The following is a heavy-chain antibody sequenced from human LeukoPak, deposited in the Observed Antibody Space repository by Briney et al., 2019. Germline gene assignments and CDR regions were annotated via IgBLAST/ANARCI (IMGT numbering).Heavy chain of an antibody. CDR2: ISYDGSNK. CDR1: GFTFSSYG. J-gene: IGHJ4*02. D-gene: IGHD2-2*01. Sequence: GGSLRLSCAASGFTFSSYGMHWVRQAPGKGLEWVAVISYDGSNKYYADSVKGRFTISRDNSKNTLYLQMNSLRAEDTAVYYCAKDGGQLLPFDYWGQGTLVTGSS. V-gene: IGHV3-30*18. CDR3: AKDGGQLLPFDY.